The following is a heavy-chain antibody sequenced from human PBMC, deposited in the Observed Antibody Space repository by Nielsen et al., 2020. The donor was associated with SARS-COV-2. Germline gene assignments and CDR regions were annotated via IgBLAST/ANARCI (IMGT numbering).Heavy chain of an antibody. CDR3: ASRAGTYFDY. D-gene: IGHD3/OR15-3a*01. V-gene: IGHV4-39*02. CDR1: GGSISSSSYY. Sequence: SETLSLTCTVSGGSISSSSYYWGWIRQPPGKGLEWIGSIYYSGSTYYNPSLKSRVTISVDTSKNHFSLKLSSVTAADTAVYYCASRAGTYFDYWGQGTLVTVSS. CDR2: IYYSGST. J-gene: IGHJ4*02.